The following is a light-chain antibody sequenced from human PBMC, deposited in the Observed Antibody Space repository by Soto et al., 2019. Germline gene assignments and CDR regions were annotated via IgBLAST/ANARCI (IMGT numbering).Light chain of an antibody. CDR3: QQYDRASWT. J-gene: IGKJ1*01. CDR1: QSISSW. V-gene: IGKV1-5*03. Sequence: DIQMTQSPSTLSASVGDRVIMTCRASQSISSWLAWYQQKPGKAPNLLIYRASALKSGIPSRFSGSGSGTEFTLTISSLQPDDFATYYCQQYDRASWTFGQGTKVEIK. CDR2: RAS.